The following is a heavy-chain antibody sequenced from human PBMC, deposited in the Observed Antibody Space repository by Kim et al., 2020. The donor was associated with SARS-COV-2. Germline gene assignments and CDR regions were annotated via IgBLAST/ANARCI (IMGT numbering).Heavy chain of an antibody. CDR2: ISSSSSYI. CDR3: ARDSLGSGSYSHFDY. J-gene: IGHJ4*02. D-gene: IGHD3-10*01. V-gene: IGHV3-21*01. CDR1: GFTFSSYS. Sequence: GGSLRLSCAASGFTFSSYSMNWVRQAPGKGLEWVSSISSSSSYIYYADSVKGRFTISRDNAKNSLYLQMNSLRAEDTAVYYCARDSLGSGSYSHFDYWGQGTLVTVSS.